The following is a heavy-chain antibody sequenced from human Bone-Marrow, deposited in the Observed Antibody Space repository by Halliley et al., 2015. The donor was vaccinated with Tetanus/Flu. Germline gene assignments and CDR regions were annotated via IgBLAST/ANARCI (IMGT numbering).Heavy chain of an antibody. CDR2: IYPADSDT. Sequence: QLVQSGAEVRKSGESLKISCKGSGYDFTNHWIAWVRQMPGRGLEWMGIIYPADSDTSYSPSFEGQVTMSADKSISTAYLQWSTLKASDTAMYYCLRRRGGAWYFDFWGQGTLVTVSS. J-gene: IGHJ4*02. CDR1: GYDFTNHW. D-gene: IGHD6-19*01. CDR3: LRRRGGAWYFDF. V-gene: IGHV5-51*03.